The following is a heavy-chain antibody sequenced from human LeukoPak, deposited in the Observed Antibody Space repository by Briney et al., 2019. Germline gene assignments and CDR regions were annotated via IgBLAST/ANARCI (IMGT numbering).Heavy chain of an antibody. CDR1: GFIFNKHA. CDR3: TTAYGDYVGFDY. D-gene: IGHD4-17*01. CDR2: IKSKTDGGTT. V-gene: IGHV3-15*01. Sequence: GGSLRLSCAASGFIFNKHAMSWVRQAPGKGLEWVGRIKSKTDGGTTDYAAPVKGRFTISRDDSKNTLYLQMNSLKTEDTAVYYCTTAYGDYVGFDYWGQGTLVTVSS. J-gene: IGHJ4*02.